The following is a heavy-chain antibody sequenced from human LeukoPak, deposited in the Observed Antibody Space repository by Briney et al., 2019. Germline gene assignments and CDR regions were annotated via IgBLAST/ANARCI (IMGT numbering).Heavy chain of an antibody. CDR1: GFTFSSFA. V-gene: IGHV3-23*01. J-gene: IGHJ6*03. D-gene: IGHD2-8*01. CDR2: VSGSAGRT. Sequence: GGSLRLSCAASGFTFSSFAMTWVRQAPGKGLEWVSTVSGSAGRTDYADSVKGRFTISRDNLKNTLYLQMNGLRAEDTAVYYCAKNRGHCIDGVCHNYYYMDVWGRGTTVTVSS. CDR3: AKNRGHCIDGVCHNYYYMDV.